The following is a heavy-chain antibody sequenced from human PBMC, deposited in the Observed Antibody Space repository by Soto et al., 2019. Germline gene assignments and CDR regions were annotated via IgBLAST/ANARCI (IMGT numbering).Heavy chain of an antibody. CDR3: ARLFVVVGATPYFDF. CDR2: IYNSGNT. J-gene: IGHJ4*02. CDR1: GGSIRSNNYF. D-gene: IGHD2-15*01. Sequence: SETLSLTCTVSGGSIRSNNYFWGWIRQPPGKGLEWMGSIYNSGNTYYNPSLKSRVTISLDTSKKQFSLELSSMTAADTALYYCARLFVVVGATPYFDFWGQGTLVTVSS. V-gene: IGHV4-39*01.